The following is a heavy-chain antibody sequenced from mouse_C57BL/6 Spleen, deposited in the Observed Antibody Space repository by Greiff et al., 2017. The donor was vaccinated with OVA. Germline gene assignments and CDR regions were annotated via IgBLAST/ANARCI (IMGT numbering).Heavy chain of an antibody. Sequence: QVHVKQPGAELVKPGASVKLSCKASGYTFTSYWMQWVKQRPGQGLEWIGEIDPSDSYTNYNQKFKGKATLTVDTSSSTAYMQLSSLTSEDSAVYYCASYDGYYAAAYWGQGTLVTVSA. CDR3: ASYDGYYAAAY. CDR2: IDPSDSYT. J-gene: IGHJ3*01. CDR1: GYTFTSYW. V-gene: IGHV1-50*01. D-gene: IGHD2-3*01.